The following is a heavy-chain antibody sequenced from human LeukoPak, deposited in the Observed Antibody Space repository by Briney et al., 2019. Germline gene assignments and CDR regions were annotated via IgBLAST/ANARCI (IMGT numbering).Heavy chain of an antibody. Sequence: KPSETLSLTCTVSGGSISSYYWSWIRQPPGKGLEWIGYIYYSGSTNYNPSLMSRVTISVDTSKNQFSLKLSSVTAADTAVYYCASLYCSRTSCYMHYWGQGTLVTVSS. D-gene: IGHD2-2*02. J-gene: IGHJ4*02. V-gene: IGHV4-59*01. CDR3: ASLYCSRTSCYMHY. CDR2: IYYSGST. CDR1: GGSISSYY.